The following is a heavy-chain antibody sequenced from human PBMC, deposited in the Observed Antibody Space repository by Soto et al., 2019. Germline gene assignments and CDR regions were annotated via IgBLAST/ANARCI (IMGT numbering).Heavy chain of an antibody. D-gene: IGHD6-19*01. Sequence: SETLSLTCAVYGGSFSGYYWSWIRQPPGKGLEWIGEINHSGSTNYNPSLKSRVTISVDTSENQFSLKLSSVTAADTAVYYCARGGPFSGWFDPWGQGTLVTVSS. CDR2: INHSGST. CDR3: ARGGPFSGWFDP. J-gene: IGHJ5*02. CDR1: GGSFSGYY. V-gene: IGHV4-34*01.